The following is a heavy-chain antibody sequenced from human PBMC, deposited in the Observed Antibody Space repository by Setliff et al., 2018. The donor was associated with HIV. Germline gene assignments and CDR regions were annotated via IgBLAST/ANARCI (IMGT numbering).Heavy chain of an antibody. CDR1: GGSISSGSYF. CDR3: ARDPYCPNTCYEDFTFDS. Sequence: SETLSLTCTVSGGSISSGSYFWNWIRQPAGKGLEWIGRIYSSGITNYNPSLKSRLTISLDTSKNQFSLQVTSVTAADTAVYYCARDPYCPNTCYEDFTFDSLCQGTLVTVSS. V-gene: IGHV4-61*02. D-gene: IGHD2-8*01. CDR2: IYSSGIT. J-gene: IGHJ4*02.